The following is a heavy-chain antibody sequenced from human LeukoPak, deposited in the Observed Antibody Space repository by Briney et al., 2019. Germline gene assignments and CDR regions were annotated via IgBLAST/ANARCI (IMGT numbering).Heavy chain of an antibody. V-gene: IGHV4-59*01. CDR1: GGSISPYY. Sequence: SETLSLTCTVSGGSISPYYWSWIRQPPRKRLEYIGYIYHSGSTNYNASLKSRVTMSVDKSKNQCSLRLSSVTAADTAIYFCARSSQDSSTSFEYWGQGTLVTVSS. J-gene: IGHJ4*02. CDR2: IYHSGST. CDR3: ARSSQDSSTSFEY. D-gene: IGHD6-6*01.